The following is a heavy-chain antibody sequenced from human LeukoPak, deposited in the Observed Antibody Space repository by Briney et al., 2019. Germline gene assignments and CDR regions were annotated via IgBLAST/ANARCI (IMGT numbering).Heavy chain of an antibody. CDR1: GGSISSISYY. CDR3: ASYITMVRGVIYYYYYGMDV. CDR2: IYYSGSN. J-gene: IGHJ6*02. D-gene: IGHD3-10*01. Sequence: SETLSLTCTVSGGSISSISYYWGWLRQPPGKGLEWFGSIYYSGSNYYNPAPKRRITISVDTSKNQFSMKLSSVTAADTAVYYRASYITMVRGVIYYYYYGMDVWGQGTTVTVSS. V-gene: IGHV4-39*07.